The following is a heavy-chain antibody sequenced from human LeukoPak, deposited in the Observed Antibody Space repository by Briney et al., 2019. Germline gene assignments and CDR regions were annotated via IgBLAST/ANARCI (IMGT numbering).Heavy chain of an antibody. CDR1: GFTFSSYG. J-gene: IGHJ5*02. CDR3: AKASRGYLSTWFDP. CDR2: IWYDGSNK. D-gene: IGHD2-2*01. V-gene: IGHV3-33*06. Sequence: GGSLRLSCAASGFTFSSYGMHWVRQAPGKGLEWVAVIWYDGSNKYYADSVKGRFTISRDNSKNTLYLQMNSLRAEDTAVYYCAKASRGYLSTWFDPWGQGTLVTVSS.